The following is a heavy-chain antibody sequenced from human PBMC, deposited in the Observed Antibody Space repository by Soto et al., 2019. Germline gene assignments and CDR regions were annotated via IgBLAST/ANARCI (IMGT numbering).Heavy chain of an antibody. CDR1: GGSINSGGYS. Sequence: PSETLSLTCAVSGGSINSGGYSWSWIRQPPGKGLEWIGYIYHSGSTYYNPSLKSRVTISVDRSKNQFSLKLSSVTAADAAVYYWARMNTVVTPDDYYFDYWGQGTLVTVSS. CDR2: IYHSGST. V-gene: IGHV4-30-2*01. CDR3: ARMNTVVTPDDYYFDY. D-gene: IGHD4-17*01. J-gene: IGHJ4*02.